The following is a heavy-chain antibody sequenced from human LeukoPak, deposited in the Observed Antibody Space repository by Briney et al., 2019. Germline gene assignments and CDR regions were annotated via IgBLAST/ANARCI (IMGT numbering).Heavy chain of an antibody. Sequence: SETLSLTCTVSGGSISSSSYYWGWIRQPPGKGLEWIGSIYYSGSTYYNPSLKSRVTISVDTSKNQFSLKLSSVTAADTAVYYCARPDRYYYDSSGHPGFDYWGQGTLVTVSS. J-gene: IGHJ4*02. D-gene: IGHD3-22*01. CDR2: IYYSGST. CDR1: GGSISSSSYY. V-gene: IGHV4-39*01. CDR3: ARPDRYYYDSSGHPGFDY.